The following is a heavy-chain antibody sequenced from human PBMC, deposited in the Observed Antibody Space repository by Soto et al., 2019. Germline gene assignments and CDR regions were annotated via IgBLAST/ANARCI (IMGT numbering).Heavy chain of an antibody. CDR3: VHRRSGGSGTFFDY. J-gene: IGHJ4*02. D-gene: IGHD3-10*01. Sequence: QITLKESGPTLVKPTQTHTLTCIFSGFSLSTSGESVGWIRQPPGKALEWLALIYWDDDKRYSPSLKSRLTIIKDTSKNQVVLTMTNMDPVDTATYYCVHRRSGGSGTFFDYWGQGTLVTVSS. CDR2: IYWDDDK. V-gene: IGHV2-5*02. CDR1: GFSLSTSGES.